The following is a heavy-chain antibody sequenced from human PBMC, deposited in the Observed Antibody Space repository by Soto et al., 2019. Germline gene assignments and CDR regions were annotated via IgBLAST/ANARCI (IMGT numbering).Heavy chain of an antibody. CDR2: ISYDGQNK. V-gene: IGHV3-30*03. D-gene: IGHD6-19*01. CDR1: GFTFSTYG. J-gene: IGHJ6*02. Sequence: QVQLVESGGGVVQPGRSLRLSCAASGFTFSTYGIHWVRQAPGKGLEWVAFISYDGQNKKYVDSVKGRFTGSRDDAENTVFLQMNSLRAEDTALYFYGRESESSGHYPEYYGVDFWGLGTTATLS. CDR3: GRESESSGHYPEYYGVDF.